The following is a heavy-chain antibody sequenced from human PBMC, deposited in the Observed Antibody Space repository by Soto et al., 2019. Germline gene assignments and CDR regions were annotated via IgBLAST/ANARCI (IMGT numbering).Heavy chain of an antibody. CDR1: GGSISSSNYY. CDR2: IHYSGST. V-gene: IGHV4-39*01. J-gene: IGHJ6*02. CDR3: ASHRDSADGIEDYGIDV. D-gene: IGHD2-15*01. Sequence: QLQLQESGPGLVKPSETLSLTCTVSGGSISSSNYYWDWIRQPPGKGLEWIGSIHYSGSTYYNPSLKRRVTMSVATSKNPFSLKLSSVTAADTAVYYCASHRDSADGIEDYGIDVWGQGTTVIVS.